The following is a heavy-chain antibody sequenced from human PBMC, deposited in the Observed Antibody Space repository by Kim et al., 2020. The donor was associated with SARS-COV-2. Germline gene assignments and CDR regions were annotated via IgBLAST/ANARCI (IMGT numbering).Heavy chain of an antibody. CDR1: GFTFSSYS. V-gene: IGHV3-21*01. Sequence: GGSLILSCAASGFTFSSYSMNWVRQAPGKGLEWVSSISSSSSYIYYADSVKGRFTISRDNAKNSLYLQMNSLRAEDTAVYYCARGGYSSSSSGMDVWGQGTTVTVSS. CDR3: ARGGYSSSSSGMDV. J-gene: IGHJ6*02. CDR2: ISSSSSYI. D-gene: IGHD6-13*01.